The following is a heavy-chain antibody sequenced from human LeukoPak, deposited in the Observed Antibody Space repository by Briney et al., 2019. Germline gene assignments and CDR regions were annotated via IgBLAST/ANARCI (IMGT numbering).Heavy chain of an antibody. CDR2: IDYSGST. V-gene: IGHV4-59*01. CDR1: GRSISTFY. Sequence: SETLSPTCTVSGRSISTFYWSWTRQPPGKGLEWIVYIDYSGSTNYNPSLKSRVIISVDTSNNQFSLKLSSVTAADTAVYYCARGGRGYSYEIDYWGQGTLVTVSS. CDR3: ARGGRGYSYEIDY. D-gene: IGHD5-18*01. J-gene: IGHJ4*02.